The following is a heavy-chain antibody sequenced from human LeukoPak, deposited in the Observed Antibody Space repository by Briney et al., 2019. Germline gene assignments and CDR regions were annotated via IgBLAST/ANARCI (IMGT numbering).Heavy chain of an antibody. D-gene: IGHD2-2*01. Sequence: PGGSLRLSCAASGFTSSSYAMHWVRQAPGKGLEWVAVISYDGSNKYYADSVKGRFTISRDNSKNTLYLQMNSLRAEDTAVYYCARVVVPAAPPDYWGQGTLVTVSS. CDR1: GFTSSSYA. CDR2: ISYDGSNK. J-gene: IGHJ4*02. CDR3: ARVVVPAAPPDY. V-gene: IGHV3-30*04.